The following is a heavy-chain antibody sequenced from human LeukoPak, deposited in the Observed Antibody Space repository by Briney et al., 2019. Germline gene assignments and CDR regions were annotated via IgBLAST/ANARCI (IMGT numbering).Heavy chain of an antibody. J-gene: IGHJ5*02. CDR3: ARYGSGWYGSWFDP. D-gene: IGHD6-19*01. V-gene: IGHV4-4*02. CDR1: GGSISSSNW. Sequence: SETLSLTCAVSGGSISSSNWWSWVRQPPGKGLEWIGEIYHSGSTNYNPSLKSRVTISVDKSKNQFSLKLSSVTAADTAVYYCARYGSGWYGSWFDPWGQGTLVTVS. CDR2: IYHSGST.